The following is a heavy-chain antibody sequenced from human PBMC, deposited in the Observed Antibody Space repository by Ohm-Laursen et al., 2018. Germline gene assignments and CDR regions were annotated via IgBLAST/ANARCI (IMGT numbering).Heavy chain of an antibody. D-gene: IGHD3-22*01. V-gene: IGHV3-23*01. Sequence: SLRLSCAASGFTFSSYAMSWVRQAPGKGLEWVSAISGSGGSTYYADSVKGRFTISRDNSKNTLYLQMNSLRAEDTAVYYCAKQRSSGYYYYDYWGQGTLVTVSS. CDR1: GFTFSSYA. CDR2: ISGSGGST. CDR3: AKQRSSGYYYYDY. J-gene: IGHJ4*02.